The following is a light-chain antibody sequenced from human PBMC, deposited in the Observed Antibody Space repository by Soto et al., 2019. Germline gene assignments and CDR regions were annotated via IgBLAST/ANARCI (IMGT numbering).Light chain of an antibody. CDR3: QKRHMWHIK. Sequence: VALTQSPVTRALSPGERATVSCLASQSFRGLLAWYKQKPGQAPRLLIYDAYNRATGIPPRFSGSGSGTDFTITISSIETEDPAAYYCQKRHMWHIKFGKGKRLEIK. CDR1: QSFRGL. CDR2: DAY. J-gene: IGKJ5*01. V-gene: IGKV3-11*01.